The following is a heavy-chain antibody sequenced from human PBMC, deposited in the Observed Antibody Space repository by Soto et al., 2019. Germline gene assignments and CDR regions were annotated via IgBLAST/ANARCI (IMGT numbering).Heavy chain of an antibody. Sequence: HPGGSLRLSCAASGFTFSSYGMHWVRQAPGKGLEWVAVISYDGSNKYYADSVKGRFTISRDNSKNTLYLQMNSLRAEDTAVYYCAKDLSIWGDYYYYGMDVWGQGTTVTVSS. CDR1: GFTFSSYG. J-gene: IGHJ6*02. CDR2: ISYDGSNK. CDR3: AKDLSIWGDYYYYGMDV. D-gene: IGHD3-16*01. V-gene: IGHV3-30*18.